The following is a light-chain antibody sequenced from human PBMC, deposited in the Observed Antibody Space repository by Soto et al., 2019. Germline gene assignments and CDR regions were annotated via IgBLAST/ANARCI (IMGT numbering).Light chain of an antibody. CDR3: QFFDTPLSGSVV. V-gene: IGLV1-40*01. J-gene: IGLJ3*02. Sequence: QSVLTQPPSVSGAPGQTVTISCTGTTSNVHWYQQLPGTAPKLLIFENSIRPSGVPDRFSGSKSGTSASLAISGLQAEDEADYYCQFFDTPLSGSVVFGGGTKLTVL. CDR2: ENS. CDR1: TSN.